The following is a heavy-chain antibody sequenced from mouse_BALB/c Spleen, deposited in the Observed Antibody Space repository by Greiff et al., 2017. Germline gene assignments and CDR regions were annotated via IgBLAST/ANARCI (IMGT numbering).Heavy chain of an antibody. CDR2: INSNGGST. CDR3: ASHYYGSSYGFAY. Sequence: EVKLQESGGGLVKLGGSLKLSCAASGFTFSSYYMSWVRQTPEKRLELVAAINSNGGSTYYPDTVKGRFTISRDNAKNTLYLQMSSLKSEDTALYYCASHYYGSSYGFAYWGQGTLVTVSA. CDR1: GFTFSSYY. V-gene: IGHV5-6-2*01. J-gene: IGHJ3*01. D-gene: IGHD1-1*01.